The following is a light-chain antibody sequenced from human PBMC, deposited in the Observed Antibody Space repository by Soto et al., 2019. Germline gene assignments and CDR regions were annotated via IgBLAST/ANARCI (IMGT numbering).Light chain of an antibody. CDR2: DAS. CDR1: QTVRNNY. Sequence: EFVLTQSPGTLSLSPGERATLSCRASQTVRNNYLAWYQQKPGQAPRLLIYDASSRATGIPDRFSGGGSGTDFTLTISRLEPEDVAVYYCQQYYNTPLTFGGGTKVEIK. J-gene: IGKJ4*01. CDR3: QQYYNTPLT. V-gene: IGKV3-20*01.